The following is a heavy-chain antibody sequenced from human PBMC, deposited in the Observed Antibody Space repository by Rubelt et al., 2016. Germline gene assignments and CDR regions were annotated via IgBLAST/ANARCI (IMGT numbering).Heavy chain of an antibody. CDR2: IWEEGSSK. Sequence: KGLEGGGVIWEEGSSKYYADSVEGRITIARDNSKNTVYLQMNSLRVEDTAVYYCASDLNDYYDSSGYVYWGQGTQVTVSS. CDR3: ASDLNDYYDSSGYVY. V-gene: IGHV3-33*01. J-gene: IGHJ4*02. D-gene: IGHD3-22*01.